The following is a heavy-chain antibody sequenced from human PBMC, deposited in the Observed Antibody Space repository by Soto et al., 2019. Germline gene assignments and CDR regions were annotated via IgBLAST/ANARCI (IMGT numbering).Heavy chain of an antibody. CDR1: GGSISTYY. D-gene: IGHD3-9*01. J-gene: IGHJ3*02. CDR2: INHSGST. CDR3: ARERVLRYFDWLLPNDAFDI. V-gene: IGHV4-34*01. Sequence: SETLSLTCTVSGGSISTYYWSWIRQPPGKGLEWIGEINHSGSTNYNPSLKSRVTISVDTSKNQFSLKLSSATAADTAVYYCARERVLRYFDWLLPNDAFDIWGQGTMVTVSS.